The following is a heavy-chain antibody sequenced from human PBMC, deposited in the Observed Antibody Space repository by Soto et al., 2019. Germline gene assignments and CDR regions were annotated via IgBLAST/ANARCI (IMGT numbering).Heavy chain of an antibody. J-gene: IGHJ3*02. D-gene: IGHD3-10*01. Sequence: GGSLRLSCAASGFTFSSYAMSWVRQAPGKGLEWVSAISGSGGSTYYADSVKGRFTISRDNSKNTLYLQMNSLRAEDTAVYYCAKDSSGMVRGVIITSDAFDIWGQGTMVTVSS. CDR2: ISGSGGST. V-gene: IGHV3-23*01. CDR1: GFTFSSYA. CDR3: AKDSSGMVRGVIITSDAFDI.